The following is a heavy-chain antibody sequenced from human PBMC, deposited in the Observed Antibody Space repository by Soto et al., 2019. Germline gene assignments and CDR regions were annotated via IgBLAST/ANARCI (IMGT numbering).Heavy chain of an antibody. D-gene: IGHD4-17*01. CDR1: GGSVNNANYF. Sequence: QVRLEESGPGLVKPSETLSLICSVSGGSVNNANYFWNWIRHHPENGLEWIGYIYYSGSTRYNPSFKTGATLSIDTSKNQCSLRLNSVTVADTAVYFCARDADYGGSRGGMDVWGRGTTVTVSS. J-gene: IGHJ6*02. CDR2: IYYSGST. V-gene: IGHV4-31*03. CDR3: ARDADYGGSRGGMDV.